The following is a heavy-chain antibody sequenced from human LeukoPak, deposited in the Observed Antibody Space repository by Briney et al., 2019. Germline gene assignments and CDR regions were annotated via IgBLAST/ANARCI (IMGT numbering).Heavy chain of an antibody. CDR3: AGDTAMVTGGAFDI. CDR2: IGTSTSTM. J-gene: IGHJ3*02. D-gene: IGHD7-27*01. V-gene: IGHV3-48*01. CDR1: GFTFSTVS. Sequence: SGGSLRLSCVASGFTFSTVSMNWVRQAPGRGLEWISYIGTSTSTMYYTDSVKGRFTISRDNAKNSLYLQMNSLRAEDTAVYYCAGDTAMVTGGAFDIWGQGTMVTVSS.